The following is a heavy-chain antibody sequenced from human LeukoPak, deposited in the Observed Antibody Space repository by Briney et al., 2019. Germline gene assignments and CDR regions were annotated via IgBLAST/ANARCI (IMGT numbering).Heavy chain of an antibody. CDR3: VNETPKGSMVRGVIRKPTDY. Sequence: PGRSLRLSCAASGFTFSSYGMHWVRQAPGKGLEWVAVISYDGSNKYYADSVKGRFTISRDNSKNTLYLQMNSLRAEDTAVYYCVNETPKGSMVRGVIRKPTDYWGQGTLVTVSS. CDR1: GFTFSSYG. V-gene: IGHV3-30*18. J-gene: IGHJ4*02. CDR2: ISYDGSNK. D-gene: IGHD3-10*01.